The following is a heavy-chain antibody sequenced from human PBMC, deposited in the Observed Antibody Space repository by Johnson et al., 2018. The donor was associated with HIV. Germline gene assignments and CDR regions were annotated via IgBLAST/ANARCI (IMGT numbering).Heavy chain of an antibody. V-gene: IGHV3-7*05. CDR3: ARDDTWGDAFDI. CDR2: IKQDGSDK. Sequence: VHLVESGGGLVQPGGSLRLSCAASGFTFSSYWMSWVRQAPGKGLEWVANIKQDGSDKYYVDSVKGRFTISRDNAKNSMYLQMNSLRAEETAVYYCARDDTWGDAFDIWGQWTMVTVSS. J-gene: IGHJ3*02. D-gene: IGHD1-26*01. CDR1: GFTFSSYW.